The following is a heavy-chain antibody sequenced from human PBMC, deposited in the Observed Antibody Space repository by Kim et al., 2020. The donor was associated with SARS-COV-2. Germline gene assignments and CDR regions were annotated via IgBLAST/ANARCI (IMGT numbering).Heavy chain of an antibody. CDR3: ARRPRKYSSSSWAAFDI. CDR2: IDPSDSYT. CDR1: GYSFTSYW. V-gene: IGHV5-10-1*01. J-gene: IGHJ3*02. D-gene: IGHD6-6*01. Sequence: GESLKISCKGSGYSFTSYWISWVRQMPGKGLEWMGRIDPSDSYTNYSPSFQGHVTISADKSISTAYLQWSSLKASDTAMYYCARRPRKYSSSSWAAFDIWGQGTMVTVSS.